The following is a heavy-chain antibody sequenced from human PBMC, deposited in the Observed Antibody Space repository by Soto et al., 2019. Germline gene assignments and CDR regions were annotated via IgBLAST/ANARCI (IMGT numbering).Heavy chain of an antibody. J-gene: IGHJ4*02. V-gene: IGHV1-3*01. CDR2: INAGNGNT. CDR3: ARCSSGWYYFDY. Sequence: GASVKVSCKASGYTFTSYAMHWVRQAPGQRLEWMGWINAGNGNTKYSQKFQGRVTITRDTSASTAYMELSSLRSEDTAVYYCARCSSGWYYFDYWGQGTLVTVSS. D-gene: IGHD6-19*01. CDR1: GYTFTSYA.